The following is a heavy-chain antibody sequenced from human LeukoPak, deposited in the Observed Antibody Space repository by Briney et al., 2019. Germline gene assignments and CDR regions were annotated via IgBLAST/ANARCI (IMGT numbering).Heavy chain of an antibody. CDR3: TTDLGLTMIRGVIVY. CDR1: GFTFTNAW. V-gene: IGHV3-15*01. D-gene: IGHD3-10*01. CDR2: IKSKGDGGTI. J-gene: IGHJ4*02. Sequence: SGGSLRLSCAASGFTFTNAWMSWVRQAPGKGLEWGGRIKSKGDGGTIDNAAPVKGRFTMSRDDSKATLYLQMNSLKAEDTAVYYCTTDLGLTMIRGVIVYWGQGALVTVSS.